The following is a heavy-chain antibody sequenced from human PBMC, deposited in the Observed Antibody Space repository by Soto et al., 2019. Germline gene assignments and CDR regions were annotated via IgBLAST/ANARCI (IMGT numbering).Heavy chain of an antibody. Sequence: EVQLVESGGGLVQPGRSLRLSCAASGFTFDDYAMHWVRQAPGKGLEWVSGISWNSGSIGYADSVKGRFTISRDNAKNSLYLQMNSLRAEDTALYYCAKDKGSGGSHPGGNAFDIWGQGTMVTVSS. J-gene: IGHJ3*02. CDR2: ISWNSGSI. CDR3: AKDKGSGGSHPGGNAFDI. CDR1: GFTFDDYA. D-gene: IGHD2-15*01. V-gene: IGHV3-9*01.